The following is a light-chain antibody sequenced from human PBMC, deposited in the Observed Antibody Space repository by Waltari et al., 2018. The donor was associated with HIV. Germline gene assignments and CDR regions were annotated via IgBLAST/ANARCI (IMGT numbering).Light chain of an antibody. CDR1: QRLLHRNGRND. J-gene: IGKJ2*01. CDR2: LNS. V-gene: IGKV2-28*01. CDR3: MQTLQSYT. Sequence: IVMTQSPPSLSVAPGAPASISCRSSQRLLHRNGRNDLDWYLGRPGQSPQRLVYLNSIRASGVPDRISGRGSGTEITLKSSRVEAEDVGIYYGMQTLQSYTFGQGTKLEIK.